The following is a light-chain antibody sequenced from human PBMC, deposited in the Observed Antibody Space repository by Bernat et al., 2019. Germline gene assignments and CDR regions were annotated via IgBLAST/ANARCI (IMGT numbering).Light chain of an antibody. V-gene: IGLV2-8*01. CDR2: EVS. J-gene: IGLJ3*02. CDR1: SCDVGGYKY. Sequence: QSALTQPPSASGSPGQSVTISCTGTSCDVGGYKYVSWYQQHPGKAPKLMIYEVSKRTSGVPDRFSGSKSGNTASLTVCGLQTEDEADYYCTSYAGSSNWWLFGGGTKLTVL. CDR3: TSYAGSSNWWL.